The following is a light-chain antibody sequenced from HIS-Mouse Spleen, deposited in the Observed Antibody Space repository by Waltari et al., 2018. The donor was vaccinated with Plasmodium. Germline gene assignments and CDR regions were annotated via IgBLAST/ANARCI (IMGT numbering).Light chain of an antibody. CDR1: QSVSSSY. J-gene: IGKJ4*01. V-gene: IGKV3-20*01. Sequence: EIVLTQSPGPLSLSPGERATLSCRASQSVSSSYLARYQQKPGQAPRLLIYGASSRATGIPDRFSGSGSGTDFTLTISRLEPEDFAVYYCQQYGSSPLTFGGGTKVEIK. CDR2: GAS. CDR3: QQYGSSPLT.